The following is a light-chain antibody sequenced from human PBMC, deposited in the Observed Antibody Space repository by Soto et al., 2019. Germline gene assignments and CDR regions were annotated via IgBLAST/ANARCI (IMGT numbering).Light chain of an antibody. CDR1: QSVSSSY. J-gene: IGKJ1*01. CDR3: QQYGSPGET. V-gene: IGKV3-20*01. CDR2: GAS. Sequence: EIVLTQSPGTLSLSPGERATLSCRASQSVSSSYLAWYQQKPGQAPRLLIYGASSRATSIPDRFSGSGSGTDFTLTISRLEPEDFAVYYCQQYGSPGETFGQGTKVEIK.